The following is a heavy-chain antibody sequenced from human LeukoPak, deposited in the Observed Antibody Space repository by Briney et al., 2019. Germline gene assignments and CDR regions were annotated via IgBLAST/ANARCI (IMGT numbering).Heavy chain of an antibody. D-gene: IGHD3-9*01. Sequence: GGSQGLSCAASGFPFRRYAMRWARGAPGKGLEWVSAISGSGDSTYYADAVKGRFTISRDNSKNTLYLQMNSLRAEDTAVYYCAKFGLRYFDWSEADYYYYGMDVWGQGTTVTVSS. CDR1: GFPFRRYA. V-gene: IGHV3-23*01. CDR3: AKFGLRYFDWSEADYYYYGMDV. CDR2: ISGSGDST. J-gene: IGHJ6*02.